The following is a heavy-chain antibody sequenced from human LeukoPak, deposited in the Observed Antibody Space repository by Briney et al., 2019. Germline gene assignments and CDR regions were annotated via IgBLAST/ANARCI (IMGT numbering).Heavy chain of an antibody. V-gene: IGHV4-39*07. J-gene: IGHJ4*02. D-gene: IGHD4-17*01. CDR1: SGSISTSNYY. CDR2: IFYSGST. Sequence: SETLSLTCTVSSGSISTSNYYWGWVRQPPGKALEWIGNIFYSGSTYYNPSLKSRVTISVDTSKNQFSLKLSSVTAADTAVYYCARGTVTIDYWGQGTLVTVSS. CDR3: ARGTVTIDY.